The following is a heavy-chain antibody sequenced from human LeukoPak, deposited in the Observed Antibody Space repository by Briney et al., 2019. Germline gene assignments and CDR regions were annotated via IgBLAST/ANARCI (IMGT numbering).Heavy chain of an antibody. Sequence: AGGSLRLSCAASGFTFSSYSMHWVRQAPGKGLEWVANIKQDGSEQFYVDSVKGRFTISRDNAENSLYLQMNSLRAEDTAVYYCARVETMIRGLFDWGQGTLVTVSS. CDR3: ARVETMIRGLFD. D-gene: IGHD3-10*01. CDR1: GFTFSSYS. J-gene: IGHJ4*02. CDR2: IKQDGSEQ. V-gene: IGHV3-7*01.